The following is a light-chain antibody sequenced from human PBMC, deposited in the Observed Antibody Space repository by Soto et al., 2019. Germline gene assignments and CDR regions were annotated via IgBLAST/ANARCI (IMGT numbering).Light chain of an antibody. CDR2: ETS. V-gene: IGKV3-20*01. J-gene: IGKJ1*01. CDR3: QQYDSSPAK. CDR1: QSVRKY. Sequence: EVLLTQSPVTLSLSPGERATLSCRASQSVRKYLAWYQQKRGQPPRLLIHETSSRATGVPARFSGSASGTDFTLTISRVEPEDFAVYYCQQYDSSPAKFGQGTKV.